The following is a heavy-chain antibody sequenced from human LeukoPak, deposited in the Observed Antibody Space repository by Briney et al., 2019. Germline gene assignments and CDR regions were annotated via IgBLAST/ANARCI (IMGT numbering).Heavy chain of an antibody. CDR3: AKVDSSGWSDY. CDR1: GFTFSSYS. D-gene: IGHD6-19*01. Sequence: GGSLRLSCAASGFTFSSYSMNWVRQAPGKGLEWVSYISSSSSSIYYADSVKGRFTISRDNAKNSLFLQMNSLRAEDTAVYYCAKVDSSGWSDYWGQGTLVTVSS. V-gene: IGHV3-48*01. J-gene: IGHJ4*02. CDR2: ISSSSSSI.